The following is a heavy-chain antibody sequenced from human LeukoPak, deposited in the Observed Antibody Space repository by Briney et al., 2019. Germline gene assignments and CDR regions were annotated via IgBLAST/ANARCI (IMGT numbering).Heavy chain of an antibody. CDR1: GGSISSYY. V-gene: IGHV4-59*12. D-gene: IGHD3-16*01. Sequence: SETLSLTCTVSGGSISSYYWSWIRQPPGEGLEWIGYIYYSGSVNYIPSLKSRVTISVDTSKNQFSLKLSSVTAADTAVYYCVRGSYTAEEAYFDYWGQGTLVTVSS. CDR2: IYYSGSV. CDR3: VRGSYTAEEAYFDY. J-gene: IGHJ4*02.